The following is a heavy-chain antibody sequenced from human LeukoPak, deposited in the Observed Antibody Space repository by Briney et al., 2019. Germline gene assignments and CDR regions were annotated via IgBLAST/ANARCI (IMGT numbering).Heavy chain of an antibody. V-gene: IGHV3-74*01. CDR1: GFTISSYY. CDR3: ARGTPSSSGWLYYGMDV. J-gene: IGHJ6*02. D-gene: IGHD6-19*01. Sequence: GGSLRLSCAASGFTISSYYMHWVRQAPGKGLVWVSRINTDGSTTRYADSVKGRFTISRDNSKNTLYLQMNSLRAEDTAVYYCARGTPSSSGWLYYGMDVWGQGTTVTVSS. CDR2: INTDGSTT.